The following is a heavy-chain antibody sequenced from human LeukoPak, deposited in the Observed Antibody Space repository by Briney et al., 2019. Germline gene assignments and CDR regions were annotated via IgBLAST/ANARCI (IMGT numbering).Heavy chain of an antibody. D-gene: IGHD3-16*02. Sequence: SETLSLTCAVYGGSFSGYYWSWIRQPPGKGLEWIGEINHGGSTNYNPSLKSRVTISVDTSKNQFSLKLSSVTAADTAVYYCARGQDYVWGSYRYTFDYWGQGTLVTVSS. CDR3: ARGQDYVWGSYRYTFDY. CDR1: GGSFSGYY. V-gene: IGHV4-34*01. J-gene: IGHJ4*02. CDR2: INHGGST.